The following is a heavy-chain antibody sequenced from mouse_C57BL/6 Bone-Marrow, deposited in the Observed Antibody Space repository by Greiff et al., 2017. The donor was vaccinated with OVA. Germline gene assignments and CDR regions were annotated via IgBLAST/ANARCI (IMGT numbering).Heavy chain of an antibody. V-gene: IGHV1-15*01. D-gene: IGHD4-1*01. CDR1: GYTFTDYE. CDR3: TRWDWDEGDWYFDV. Sequence: QVQLKESGAELVRPGASVTLSCKASGYTFTDYEMHWVKQTPVHGLEWIGAIDPETGGTAYNQKFKGKAILTADKSSSTAYMELRSLTSEDSAVYYCTRWDWDEGDWYFDVWGTGTTVTVSS. J-gene: IGHJ1*03. CDR2: IDPETGGT.